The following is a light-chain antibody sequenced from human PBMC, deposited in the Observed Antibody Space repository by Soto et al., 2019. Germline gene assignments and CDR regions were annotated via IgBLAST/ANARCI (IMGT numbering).Light chain of an antibody. J-gene: IGKJ1*01. Sequence: DIQMTQSPSTLSASVGDRVTITCRASQSGNRWLAWYQQKPGRAPKLLIYEASRLESGVPSRFSGSGSGTEFTLTISSLQPDDFASYYGQEYNGHFSSTFGQGTKVEVK. CDR3: QEYNGHFSST. V-gene: IGKV1-5*03. CDR2: EAS. CDR1: QSGNRW.